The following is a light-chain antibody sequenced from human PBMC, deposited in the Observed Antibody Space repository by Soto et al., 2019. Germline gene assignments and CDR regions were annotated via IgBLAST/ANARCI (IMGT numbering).Light chain of an antibody. V-gene: IGKV3D-20*02. CDR3: QQRSNWPPGVT. Sequence: EIMLTQSPDTLSLSPGERATVSCRASQSVSRSNLAWYQHKPGQAPRLLIYGASSRATGIPDRFSGSGSGTDFTLTISSLEPEDFAVYYCQQRSNWPPGVTFGPGTKVDIK. CDR2: GAS. CDR1: QSVSRSN. J-gene: IGKJ3*01.